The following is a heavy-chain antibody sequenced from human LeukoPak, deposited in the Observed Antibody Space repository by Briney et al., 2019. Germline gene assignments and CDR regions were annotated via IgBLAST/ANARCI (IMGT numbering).Heavy chain of an antibody. CDR2: INPNSGGT. D-gene: IGHD5-18*01. Sequence: AASVKVSCKASGYTFTDYYMHWVRRAPGRGLEWMGRINPNSGGTNYAQKFQGRVTMTRDTSISTAYMELSRLRSDDTAVYYCARGGDTLMGTFDYWGQGTLVTVSS. CDR3: ARGGDTLMGTFDY. CDR1: GYTFTDYY. V-gene: IGHV1-2*06. J-gene: IGHJ4*02.